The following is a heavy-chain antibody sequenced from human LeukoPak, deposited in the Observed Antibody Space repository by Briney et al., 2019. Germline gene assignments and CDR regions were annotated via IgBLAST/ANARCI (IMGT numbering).Heavy chain of an antibody. V-gene: IGHV4-59*11. Sequence: PSETLSLTCIVSGGAITSHYWTWIRQSPVKGLEWIGDISNSGSTSYNPSLKSRVTISIDTSKNQFSLKLSSVTAADTAVYYCGRDALVGYFSYYYMDVWCKGTTVTVSS. CDR3: GRDALVGYFSYYYMDV. D-gene: IGHD2-15*01. J-gene: IGHJ6*03. CDR2: ISNSGST. CDR1: GGAITSHY.